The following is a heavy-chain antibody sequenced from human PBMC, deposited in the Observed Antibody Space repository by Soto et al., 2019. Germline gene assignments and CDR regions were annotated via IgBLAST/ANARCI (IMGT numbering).Heavy chain of an antibody. CDR1: GFTFSSYW. J-gene: IGHJ3*02. Sequence: GGSLRLSCAASGFTFSSYWMSWVRQAPGKGLEWVANIKQDGSEKYYVDSVKGRFTISRDNAKNSLYLQMNSLRAEDTAVYYCARATGASKEDAFDIWGQGTMVTVSS. V-gene: IGHV3-7*03. CDR2: IKQDGSEK. CDR3: ARATGASKEDAFDI.